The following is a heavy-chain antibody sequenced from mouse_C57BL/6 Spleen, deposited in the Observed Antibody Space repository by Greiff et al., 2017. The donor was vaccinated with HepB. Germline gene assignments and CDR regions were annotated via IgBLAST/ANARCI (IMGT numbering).Heavy chain of an antibody. J-gene: IGHJ1*03. V-gene: IGHV5-12*01. CDR2: ISNGGGST. CDR3: ARRSYYYGYFDV. CDR1: GFTFSDYY. Sequence: DVKLVESGGGLVQPGGSLKLSCAASGFTFSDYYMYWVRQTPEKRLEWVAYISNGGGSTYYPDTVKGRFTISRDNAKNTLYLQMSRLKSEDTAMYYCARRSYYYGYFDVWGTGTTVTVSS. D-gene: IGHD1-1*01.